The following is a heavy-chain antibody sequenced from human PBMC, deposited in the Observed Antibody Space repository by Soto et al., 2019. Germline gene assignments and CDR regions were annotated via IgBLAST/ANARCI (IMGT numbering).Heavy chain of an antibody. CDR1: GYTFSNFG. V-gene: IGHV1-18*01. Sequence: QVQLVQSGGEVKKPGASVKVSCKASGYTFSNFGLSWVRQAPGQGLELMGWISPYNGNTNYAQKLQGRLTMTTDTYTSTACMKQRSLRSDDTAVHYCARDRLGVSVTGVGFDSWGQGTLVTVSS. D-gene: IGHD2-8*01. CDR3: ARDRLGVSVTGVGFDS. J-gene: IGHJ4*02. CDR2: ISPYNGNT.